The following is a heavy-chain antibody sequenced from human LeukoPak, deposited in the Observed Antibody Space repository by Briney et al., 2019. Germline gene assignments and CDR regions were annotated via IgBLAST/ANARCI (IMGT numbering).Heavy chain of an antibody. CDR2: IYTSGST. Sequence: PSETLSLTCTVSGGSISSGSYYWSWIRQPTGKGLEWIGRIYTSGSTNYNPSLKSRVTISVDTSKNQFSLKLSSVTAADTAMYYCARGYSYGYSYWGQGTLVTVSS. J-gene: IGHJ4*02. D-gene: IGHD5-18*01. V-gene: IGHV4-61*02. CDR3: ARGYSYGYSY. CDR1: GGSISSGSYY.